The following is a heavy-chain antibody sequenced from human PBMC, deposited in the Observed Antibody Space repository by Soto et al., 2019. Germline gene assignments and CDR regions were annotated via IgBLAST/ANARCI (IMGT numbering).Heavy chain of an antibody. V-gene: IGHV3-11*01. Sequence: GGSLRLSCAASGFTFSDYYMSWIRQAPGKGLEWVSYISSSGSTIYYADSVKGRFTISRDNSKNSLYLQMNSLRAEDTAVYYCASKQLVLGDGFDIWGQGTMVTVSS. CDR1: GFTFSDYY. CDR3: ASKQLVLGDGFDI. D-gene: IGHD6-13*01. J-gene: IGHJ3*02. CDR2: ISSSGSTI.